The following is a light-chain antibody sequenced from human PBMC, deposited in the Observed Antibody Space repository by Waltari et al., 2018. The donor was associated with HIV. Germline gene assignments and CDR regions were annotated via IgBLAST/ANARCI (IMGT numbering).Light chain of an antibody. CDR3: QQYYSRPRGT. CDR1: QSISSY. V-gene: IGKV3-15*01. Sequence: DIVMTTSPATLSVSPGETATLSCTASQSISSYLAWYRQRPGQAPRLLMYGASTRAAATPARFSGSGSGTDLTLTISSLQSEDFALYFFQQYYSRPRGTVGGGTKVEIK. J-gene: IGKJ4*01. CDR2: GAS.